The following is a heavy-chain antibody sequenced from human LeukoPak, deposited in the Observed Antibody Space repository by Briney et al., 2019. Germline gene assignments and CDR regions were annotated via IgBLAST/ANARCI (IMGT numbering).Heavy chain of an antibody. V-gene: IGHV4-38-2*02. D-gene: IGHD6-6*01. J-gene: IGHJ5*02. CDR1: GYSISSGYY. CDR2: IYHSGST. CDR3: ARDGVAARGNWFDP. Sequence: PSETLSLTCTVSGYSISSGYYWGWIRQPPGKGLEWIGSIYHSGSTYYNPSLKSRVTMSVDTSKNQFSLKLSSVTAADTAVHYCARDGVAARGNWFDPWGQGTLVTVSS.